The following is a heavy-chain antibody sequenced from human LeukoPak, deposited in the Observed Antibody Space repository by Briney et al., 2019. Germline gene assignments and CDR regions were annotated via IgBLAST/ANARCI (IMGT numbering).Heavy chain of an antibody. CDR1: GFTFRSYG. CDR2: IRYDGSNQ. V-gene: IGHV3-30*02. J-gene: IGHJ4*02. Sequence: GGSLRLSCAASGFTFRSYGMHWVRQAPGKGLEWVALIRYDGSNQYYADSVKGRFTISRDNSKNTLSLQMSSLRVEGTAVYYCAKTGDTERFDSWGQGTLVTVSS. CDR3: AKTGDTERFDS. D-gene: IGHD1-1*01.